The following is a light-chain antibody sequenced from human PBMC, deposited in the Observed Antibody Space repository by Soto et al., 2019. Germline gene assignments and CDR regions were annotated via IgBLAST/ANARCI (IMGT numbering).Light chain of an antibody. J-gene: IGKJ4*01. Sequence: IQMTQSPSTLSASVGDRVTITCRASQSISSWLAWYQQKPGKAPKLLIYKASSLESGVPSRFSGSGSGTEFTLTISSLQPDDFATYYCQQYSSTSLLTFGGGTKVDIK. CDR3: QQYSSTSLLT. CDR2: KAS. CDR1: QSISSW. V-gene: IGKV1-5*03.